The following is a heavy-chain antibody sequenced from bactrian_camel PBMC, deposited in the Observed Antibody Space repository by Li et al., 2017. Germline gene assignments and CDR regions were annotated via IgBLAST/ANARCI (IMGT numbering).Heavy chain of an antibody. CDR2: IDTDSDT. J-gene: IGHJ4*01. D-gene: IGHD3*01. CDR3: AASYGLCSFNARYDY. V-gene: IGHV3S53*01. Sequence: HVQLVESGGGAVQAGGSLTLSSVASGNRAGNYCMGWYRQTPVKEREAVAAIDTDSDTAYAESVKGRFTISQDNTGDTVDLQMTNLKPKDTAMYYCAASYGLCSFNARYDYWGQGTQVTVS. CDR1: GNRAGNYC.